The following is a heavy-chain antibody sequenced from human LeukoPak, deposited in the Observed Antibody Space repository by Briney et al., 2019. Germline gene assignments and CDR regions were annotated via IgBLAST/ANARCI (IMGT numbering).Heavy chain of an antibody. CDR2: IYYSGST. CDR3: AREAHYYDSSGYYYNWFDP. D-gene: IGHD3-22*01. J-gene: IGHJ5*02. Sequence: SETLSLTCTVSGGSISSYYWSWIRQPPGKGLEWIGYIYYSGSTNYNPSLKSRVTISVDTSKNQFSLKLSSVTAADTAVYYCAREAHYYDSSGYYYNWFDPWGQGTLVTVSS. CDR1: GGSISSYY. V-gene: IGHV4-59*01.